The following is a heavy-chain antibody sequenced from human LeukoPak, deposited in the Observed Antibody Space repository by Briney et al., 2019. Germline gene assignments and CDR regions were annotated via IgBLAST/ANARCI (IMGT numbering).Heavy chain of an antibody. D-gene: IGHD3-10*01. CDR1: GFTFSSYR. CDR2: IKQDGTEK. CDR3: AKLAKYFYGSETYYFFEH. J-gene: IGHJ4*02. V-gene: IGHV3-7*01. Sequence: GGSLRLSCAASGFTFSSYRMSWVRQAPGKGLEWVANIKQDGTEKYYVDSVKGRFTISRDNAKNSLYLQMNSLRVEDTAVYYCAKLAKYFYGSETYYFFEHWGQGTPVTAS.